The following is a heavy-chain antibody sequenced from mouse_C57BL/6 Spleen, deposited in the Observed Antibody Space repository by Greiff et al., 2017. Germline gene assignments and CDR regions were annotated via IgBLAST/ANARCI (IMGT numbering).Heavy chain of an antibody. CDR2: INYDGSST. CDR1: GFTFSDYY. V-gene: IGHV5-16*01. D-gene: IGHD2-2*01. CDR3: ARVGLRAMDY. J-gene: IGHJ4*01. Sequence: DVHLVESEGGLVQPGSSMKLSCTASGFTFSDYYMAWVRQVPEKGLEWVANINYDGSSTYYLDSLKSRFIISRDNAKNILYLQMSSLKSEDTATYYCARVGLRAMDYWGQGTSVTVSS.